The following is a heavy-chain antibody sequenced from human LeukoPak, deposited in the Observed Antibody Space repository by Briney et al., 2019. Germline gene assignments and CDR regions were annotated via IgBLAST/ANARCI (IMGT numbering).Heavy chain of an antibody. CDR2: IYYTGST. J-gene: IGHJ4*02. V-gene: IGHV4-59*01. CDR1: GGSISSYY. CDR3: ARSSASGIRIFEY. D-gene: IGHD6-13*01. Sequence: KSSETLSLTCTVSGGSISSYYWSWIRQPPGKGLEWIGYIYYTGSTNYNPSLKSRVIISVDTSKNQFSLKMSSVTAADTAVYYCARSSASGIRIFEYWGQGTLVTVSS.